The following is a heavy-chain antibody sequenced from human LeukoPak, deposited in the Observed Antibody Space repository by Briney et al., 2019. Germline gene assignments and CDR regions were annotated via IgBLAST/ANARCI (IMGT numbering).Heavy chain of an antibody. CDR1: GGSISSYY. CDR2: IYYSGST. V-gene: IGHV4-59*01. Sequence: SETLSLTCTVSGGSISSYYWSWIRQPPGKGLEWIGYIYYSGSTNYNPSLKSRVTISVDTSKNQFSLKLSSVTAADTAVYYCARRYYYHGMDVWGQGTTVTVSS. CDR3: ARRYYYHGMDV. J-gene: IGHJ6*02.